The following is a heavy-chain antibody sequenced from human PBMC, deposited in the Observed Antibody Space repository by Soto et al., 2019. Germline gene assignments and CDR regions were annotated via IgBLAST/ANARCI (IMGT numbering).Heavy chain of an antibody. CDR1: GFTFSDYY. J-gene: IGHJ4*02. Sequence: GGSLRLSCAASGFTFSDYYMSWIRQAPGKGLEWVSYISSSGSTIYYADSVKGRFTISRDNAKNTLYLQMNSLRAEDTAVYYCARDPATVTTFGYFDYWGQGTLVTVSS. D-gene: IGHD4-17*01. V-gene: IGHV3-11*01. CDR2: ISSSGSTI. CDR3: ARDPATVTTFGYFDY.